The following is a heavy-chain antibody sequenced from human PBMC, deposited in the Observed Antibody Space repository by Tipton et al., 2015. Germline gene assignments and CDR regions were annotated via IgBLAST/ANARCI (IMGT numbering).Heavy chain of an antibody. Sequence: TLSLTCAVYGGSLSGYYWSWIRQPPGKGLEWIGEMNHGGSTNYNPSLKRQVTISLDTSKNQFSLTLNSVTAADTAVYYCARDLEHGMDVWGQGTTVTVSS. V-gene: IGHV4-34*01. J-gene: IGHJ6*02. CDR2: MNHGGST. D-gene: IGHD5-24*01. CDR3: ARDLEHGMDV. CDR1: GGSLSGYY.